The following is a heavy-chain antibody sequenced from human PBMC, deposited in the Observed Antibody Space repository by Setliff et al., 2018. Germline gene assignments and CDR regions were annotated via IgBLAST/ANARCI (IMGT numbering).Heavy chain of an antibody. J-gene: IGHJ4*02. CDR1: GGSISSHY. Sequence: PSETLSLTCTVSGGSISSHYRNWIRQPAGEGLEWIGRIDISGTTNYNPSLKSRVTMSLDTSKNQFSLKLSSVTAADAALYYCAASRAYTGAVEEWFLPKTFDFWGQGSPVTVSS. CDR3: AASRAYTGAVEEWFLPKTFDF. D-gene: IGHD3-10*01. CDR2: IDISGTT. V-gene: IGHV4-4*07.